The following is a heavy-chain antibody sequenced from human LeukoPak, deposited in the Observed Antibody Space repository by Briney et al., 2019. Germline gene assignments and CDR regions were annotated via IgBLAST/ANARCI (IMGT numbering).Heavy chain of an antibody. CDR2: IYYSGST. CDR1: GGSISSYY. D-gene: IGHD3-16*01. Sequence: PSETLSPTCTVSGGSISSYYWSWIRQPPGKGLEWIGYIYYSGSTNYNPSLKSRVTISVDTSKNQFSLKLSSVTAADTAIYYCARGGNILGYWGQGTLVTVSS. J-gene: IGHJ4*02. V-gene: IGHV4-59*12. CDR3: ARGGNILGY.